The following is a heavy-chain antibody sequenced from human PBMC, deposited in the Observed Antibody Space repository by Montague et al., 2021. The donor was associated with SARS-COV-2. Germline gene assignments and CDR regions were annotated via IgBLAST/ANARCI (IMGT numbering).Heavy chain of an antibody. D-gene: IGHD2-21*02. CDR1: GASISRSDYY. CDR2: IHYIGNT. V-gene: IGHV4-39*02. CDR3: ARLLPDGTVVATDIPFDS. J-gene: IGHJ4*02. Sequence: SETLSLTCNVSGASISRSDYYWAWIRQPPGKGLELIGSIHYIGNTYYHPSLASRVTISVDTSENHFSLKLRSVIAADTAVHYCARLLPDGTVVATDIPFDSWGQGTLVTVSS.